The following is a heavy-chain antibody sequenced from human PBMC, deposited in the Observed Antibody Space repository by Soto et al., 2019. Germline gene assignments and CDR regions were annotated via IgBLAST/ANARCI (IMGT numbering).Heavy chain of an antibody. J-gene: IGHJ6*02. CDR3: ARGGRGIVVAYYYYYGMDV. CDR2: INHSGST. Sequence: PSETLSLTCAVYGGSFSGYYWCWIRQPPGKGLEWIGEINHSGSTNYNPSLKSRVTISVDTSKNQFSLKLSSVTAADTAVYYCARGGRGIVVAYYYYYGMDVWGQGTTVTVSS. CDR1: GGSFSGYY. V-gene: IGHV4-34*01. D-gene: IGHD3-22*01.